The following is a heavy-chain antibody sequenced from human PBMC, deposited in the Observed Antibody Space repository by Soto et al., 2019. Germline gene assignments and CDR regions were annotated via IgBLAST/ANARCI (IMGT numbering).Heavy chain of an antibody. Sequence: ASVKVSCKASGGTFSSYTISWVRQAPGQGLEWMGRIIPILGIANYAQKFQGRVTITADKSTSTAYMGLGSLRSEDTAVYYCARDHGVTDDNYFDYWGQGTLVTVSS. V-gene: IGHV1-69*02. D-gene: IGHD2-21*02. CDR1: GGTFSSYT. CDR2: IIPILGIA. J-gene: IGHJ4*02. CDR3: ARDHGVTDDNYFDY.